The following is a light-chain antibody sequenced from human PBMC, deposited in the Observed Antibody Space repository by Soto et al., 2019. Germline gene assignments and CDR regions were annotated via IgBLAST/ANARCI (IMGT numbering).Light chain of an antibody. V-gene: IGLV2-8*01. Sequence: QSALTQPPSASGSPGQSVTISCTGTSSDVGGYKYVSWYQQHPGKVPKLIIYEGNKRPSGVPDRFSGSKSGNTASLTVSGPQAGDEAGYYCSSYGGTQNDYVFRTWTKLTVL. CDR3: SSYGGTQNDYV. J-gene: IGLJ1*01. CDR1: SSDVGGYKY. CDR2: EGN.